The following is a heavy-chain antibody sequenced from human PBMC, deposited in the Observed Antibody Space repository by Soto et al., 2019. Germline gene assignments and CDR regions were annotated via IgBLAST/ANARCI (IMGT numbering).Heavy chain of an antibody. J-gene: IGHJ5*02. CDR1: GGSFSGYY. Sequence: SETLSLTCAVYGGSFSGYYWGWLRQPPGKGLEWIGSIYHGGSTYYNPSLNSRVTLSIDMTNNHVSLILNSVTAADTAVYYCARVGPWVPYYYDSSPYTFENWFDPWGQGTLVTVSS. CDR2: IYHGGST. D-gene: IGHD3-22*01. V-gene: IGHV4-38-2*01. CDR3: ARVGPWVPYYYDSSPYTFENWFDP.